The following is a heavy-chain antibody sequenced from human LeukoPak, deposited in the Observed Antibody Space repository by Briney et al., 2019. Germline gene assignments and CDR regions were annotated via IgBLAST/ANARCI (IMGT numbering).Heavy chain of an antibody. CDR2: IDTGTSTI. D-gene: IGHD2-15*01. J-gene: IGHJ4*02. V-gene: IGHV3-48*01. CDR1: GFTFSTYS. Sequence: GGSLRLSCAASGFTFSTYSMNWVRQAPGKGLEWVSYIDTGTSTIYYADSVKGRFTISKDNAKNSLYLQMNSLRAEDTAVYYCARDLEPYCSGGSCSRLGYWGQGTLITVSS. CDR3: ARDLEPYCSGGSCSRLGY.